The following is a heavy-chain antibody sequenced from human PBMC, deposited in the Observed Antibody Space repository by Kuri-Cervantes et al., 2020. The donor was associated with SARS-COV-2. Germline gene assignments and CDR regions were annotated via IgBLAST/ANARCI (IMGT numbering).Heavy chain of an antibody. CDR1: GFRFSYYG. D-gene: IGHD1-1*01. CDR2: IWPDGNNK. V-gene: IGHV3-33*08. CDR3: ARESAVHGIPWGYDP. J-gene: IGHJ5*02. Sequence: GESLKISCTASGFRFSYYGMHWVRQAPGKGLEWVAVIWPDGNNKFYSDSVRGRFTISRDNSRSTLYLQMNSLRAEDTGVYYCARESAVHGIPWGYDPWGQGTLVTVSS.